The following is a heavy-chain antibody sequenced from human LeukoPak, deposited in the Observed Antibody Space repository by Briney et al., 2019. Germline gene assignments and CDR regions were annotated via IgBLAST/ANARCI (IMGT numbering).Heavy chain of an antibody. J-gene: IGHJ3*02. CDR1: GFTFSSYG. D-gene: IGHD2-2*01. Sequence: HSGGSLRLSCAASGFTFSSYGMHWVRQAPGKGLEWVAFIRYDGSNKYYADSVKGRFTISRDNSKNTLYLQMNSLRAEDTAVYYCAKVEDIVVVPAALGAFDIWGQGTMVTVSS. V-gene: IGHV3-30*02. CDR2: IRYDGSNK. CDR3: AKVEDIVVVPAALGAFDI.